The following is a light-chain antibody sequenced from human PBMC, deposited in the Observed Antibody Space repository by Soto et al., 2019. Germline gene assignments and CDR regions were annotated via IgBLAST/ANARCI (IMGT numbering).Light chain of an antibody. CDR3: ISSIISSTSYV. CDR2: NVG. Sequence: LTQLRSVSWSPGQAGTISCTGTSSDVGGYNYASCYQQYPGKAPPLLIYNVGTRRLGVPGPFSASTSGNTASLPISGLQAADEADYYCISSIISSTSYVFGSGTKRTVL. CDR1: SSDVGGYNY. V-gene: IGLV2-11*01. J-gene: IGLJ1*01.